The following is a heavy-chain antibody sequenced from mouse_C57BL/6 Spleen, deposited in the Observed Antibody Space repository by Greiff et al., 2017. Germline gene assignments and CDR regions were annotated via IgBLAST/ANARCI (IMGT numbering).Heavy chain of an antibody. CDR3: ERSLFPETQAWFAY. CDR1: GYTFTSYW. Sequence: QVQLQQPGAELVMPGASVKLSCKASGYTFTSYWMHWVKQRPGQGLEWIGEIDPSDSYTNYNQKFKGKSTLTVDKSSSTAYMQISSLTTEDSAVYYCERSLFPETQAWFAYWGQGTLVTVSA. CDR2: IDPSDSYT. J-gene: IGHJ3*01. V-gene: IGHV1-69*01.